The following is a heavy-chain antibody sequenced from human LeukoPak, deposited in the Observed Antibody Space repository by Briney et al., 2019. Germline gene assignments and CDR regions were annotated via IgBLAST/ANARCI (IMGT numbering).Heavy chain of an antibody. CDR2: ISSNGGST. CDR1: GFTFSSYS. J-gene: IGHJ4*02. CDR3: ASGTLTELDY. Sequence: GGSLRLSCAASGFTFSSYSMHWVRQAPGKGLEHVSAISSNGGSTYYANSMKGRFTISRDNSKNTLFLQMGSLRAEDMAVYYCASGTLTELDYSGQGTLVTVSS. V-gene: IGHV3-64*01. D-gene: IGHD4-11*01.